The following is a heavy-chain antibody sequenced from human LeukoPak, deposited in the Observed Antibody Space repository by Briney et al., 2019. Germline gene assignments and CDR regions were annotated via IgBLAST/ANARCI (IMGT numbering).Heavy chain of an antibody. CDR1: GFTFGTYN. D-gene: IGHD6-6*01. CDR3: AREYSSSSGSVSDY. V-gene: IGHV3-48*02. Sequence: GGSLRLSCAASGFTFGTYNMNWVRQAPGKGLDWVSYISSSSSTIYYADSVKGRFTISRDNAKNSLYLQMNSLRDEDTAVYYCAREYSSSSGSVSDYWGQGTLVTVSS. J-gene: IGHJ4*02. CDR2: ISSSSSTI.